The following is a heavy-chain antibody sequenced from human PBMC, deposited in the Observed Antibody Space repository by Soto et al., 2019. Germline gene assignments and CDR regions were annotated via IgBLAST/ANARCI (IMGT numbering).Heavy chain of an antibody. V-gene: IGHV4-31*03. CDR2: IYYSGST. CDR1: GGSISSGGYY. CDR3: ARDRIAAAGEPYYYYYGMDV. D-gene: IGHD6-13*01. J-gene: IGHJ6*02. Sequence: QVQLQESGPGLVKPSQTLSLTCTVSGGSISSGGYYWSWIRQHPGKGLEWIGYIYYSGSTYYNPSIKSRVTISVDTSKNQFSLKLSSVTAADTAVYYCARDRIAAAGEPYYYYYGMDVWGQGTTVTVSS.